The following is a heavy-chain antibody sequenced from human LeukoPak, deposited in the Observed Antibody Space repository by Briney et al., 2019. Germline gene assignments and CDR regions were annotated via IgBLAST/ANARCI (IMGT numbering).Heavy chain of an antibody. D-gene: IGHD4/OR15-4a*01. V-gene: IGHV4-39*01. J-gene: IGHJ6*03. CDR3: ASYGTMVDYYMDV. CDR1: GASINSGSNY. CDR2: IYSSGST. Sequence: SETLSLTCRVSGASINSGSNYWGWIRQPPGKTLEWIGSIYSSGSTYYNPSLKSRVTISVDTSKNQFSLKLSSVTAADTAVYYCASYGTMVDYYMDVWGKGTTVTISS.